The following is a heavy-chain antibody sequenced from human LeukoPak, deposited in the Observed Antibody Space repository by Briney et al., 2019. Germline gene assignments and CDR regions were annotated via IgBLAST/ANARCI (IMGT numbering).Heavy chain of an antibody. J-gene: IGHJ4*02. D-gene: IGHD3-10*01. CDR2: IYSSGTT. CDR1: GGSLSPYY. CDR3: AASYASGNWGAMLIDY. V-gene: IGHV4-4*07. Sequence: SETLSLTCTISGGSLSPYYWNWIRQPAGKGLEWIGRIYSSGTTNYNPSLRSRVTISVDTSKNQFSLRLSSVTAADTAVYYCAASYASGNWGAMLIDYWGQGTLVTVSS.